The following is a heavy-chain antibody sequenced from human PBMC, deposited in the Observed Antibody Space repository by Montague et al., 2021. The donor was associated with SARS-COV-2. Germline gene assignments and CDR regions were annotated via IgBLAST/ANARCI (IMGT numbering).Heavy chain of an antibody. J-gene: IGHJ4*02. Sequence: SETLSLTCTVSGASISSSYWGWIRQTAGKGLEWIGRIDTSGSPKNNPSLKSRVTMSLDTSKNQFSLKINSVTVADKALYFCAGDGQRLYTYSSLDYWGQGILVTVSA. CDR1: GASISSSY. V-gene: IGHV4-4*07. CDR2: IDTSGSP. CDR3: AGDGQRLYTYSSLDY. D-gene: IGHD5-18*01.